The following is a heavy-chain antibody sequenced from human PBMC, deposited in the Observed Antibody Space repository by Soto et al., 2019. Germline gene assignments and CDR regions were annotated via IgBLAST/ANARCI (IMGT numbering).Heavy chain of an antibody. D-gene: IGHD2-2*01. CDR1: GADINTYS. CDR3: ARAVYCTTANCWDDFHYYNIDV. Sequence: PSETLSLTCSVSGADINTYSWTWIRQPAGKGLEWIGRIYTSASINYNPSLKGRVTLSVDTSKNQFSLKLTSVTAADTAVYYCARAVYCTTANCWDDFHYYNIDVWGQGTAVTVSS. J-gene: IGHJ6*02. CDR2: IYTSASI. V-gene: IGHV4-4*07.